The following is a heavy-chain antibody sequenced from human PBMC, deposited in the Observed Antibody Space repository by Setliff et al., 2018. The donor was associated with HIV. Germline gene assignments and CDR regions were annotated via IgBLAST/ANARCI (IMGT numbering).Heavy chain of an antibody. J-gene: IGHJ6*02. CDR3: ATPNLGWSGYYYYGMDV. V-gene: IGHV4-38-2*01. Sequence: SETLSLTCAVSGYSINSGYYWGWIRQPPGKGLEWIGTIYHSGSTYYNPSLKSRVTISVDTSKNQFSLKLSSVTAADTAVYYCATPNLGWSGYYYYGMDVWGQGTTVTVSS. CDR1: GYSINSGYY. CDR2: IYHSGST. D-gene: IGHD3-3*01.